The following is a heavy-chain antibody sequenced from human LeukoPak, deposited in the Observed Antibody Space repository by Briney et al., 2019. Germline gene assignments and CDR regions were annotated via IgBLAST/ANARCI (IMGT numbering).Heavy chain of an antibody. Sequence: SETLSLTCAVSGYSISSGYYWGWIRQPPGKGLEWIGSIYYSGSTYYNPSLKSRVTISVDTSKNQFSLKLSSVTAADTAVYYCARHNGPDHYYDSRGRDYWGQGTLVTVSS. J-gene: IGHJ4*02. D-gene: IGHD3-22*01. CDR3: ARHNGPDHYYDSRGRDY. CDR2: IYYSGST. V-gene: IGHV4-38-2*01. CDR1: GYSISSGYY.